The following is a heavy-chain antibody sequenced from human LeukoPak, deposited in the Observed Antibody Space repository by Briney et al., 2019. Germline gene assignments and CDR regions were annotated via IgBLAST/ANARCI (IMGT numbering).Heavy chain of an antibody. D-gene: IGHD1-26*01. CDR2: IWYDGSNQ. V-gene: IGHV3-33*01. CDR1: GLTFRNYG. J-gene: IGHJ4*02. CDR3: ATDRNSGKYNDY. Sequence: LTGGSLRLSCAASGLTFRNYGMHWVRQAPGKGLEWVAVIWYDGSNQYYVDSVKGRFTVSRDNAKNTLYLQMNSLRAEDTAVYYFATDRNSGKYNDYWGQGTLVTVSS.